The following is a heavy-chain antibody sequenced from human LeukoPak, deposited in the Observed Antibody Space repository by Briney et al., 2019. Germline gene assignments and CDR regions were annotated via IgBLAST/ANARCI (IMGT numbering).Heavy chain of an antibody. J-gene: IGHJ3*01. CDR1: GCTFSGSA. D-gene: IGHD3-16*02. Sequence: GGSLRLTCSASGCTFSGSAMIWVRQAPGEGLEWVSLISYSGANSYYTDSVRGRFTISRDNSKDTLFLQMNSLRAEDTAIYYCARDMQLSTWGLGTMVTVSS. CDR3: ARDMQLST. CDR2: ISYSGANS. V-gene: IGHV3-23*01.